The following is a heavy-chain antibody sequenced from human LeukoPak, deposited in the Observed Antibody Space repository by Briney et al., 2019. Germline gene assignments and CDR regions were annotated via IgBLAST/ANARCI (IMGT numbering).Heavy chain of an antibody. CDR3: AKDPDIVVVPAAHSFDY. D-gene: IGHD2-2*01. Sequence: GGSLRLSRAASGFTFSGYGMHWVRQAPGKGLEWVAYIRNDGSNKYYADSVRDRFTISRDNSKNTFYLQMNSLRAEDTAVYYCAKDPDIVVVPAAHSFDYWGQGTLVIVSS. J-gene: IGHJ4*02. CDR1: GFTFSGYG. CDR2: IRNDGSNK. V-gene: IGHV3-30*02.